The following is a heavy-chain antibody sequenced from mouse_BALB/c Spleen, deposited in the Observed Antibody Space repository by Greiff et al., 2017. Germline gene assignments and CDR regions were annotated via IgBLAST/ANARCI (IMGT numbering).Heavy chain of an antibody. J-gene: IGHJ4*01. CDR1: GFAFSSYD. CDR2: ISSGGGST. V-gene: IGHV5-12-1*01. D-gene: IGHD1-1*01. Sequence: DVMLVESGGGLVKPGGSLKLSCAASGFAFSSYDMSWVRQTPEKRLEWVAYISSGGGSTYYPDTVKGRFTISRDNAKNTLYLQMSSLKSEDTAMYYCARQTVVGLDYWGQGTSVTVSS. CDR3: ARQTVVGLDY.